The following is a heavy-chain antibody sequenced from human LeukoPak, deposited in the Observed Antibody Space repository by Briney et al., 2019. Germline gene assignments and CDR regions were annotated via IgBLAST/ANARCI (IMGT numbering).Heavy chain of an antibody. V-gene: IGHV1-2*02. D-gene: IGHD6-6*01. CDR1: GYTFTGYY. CDR3: ARTPGQSSAFDI. J-gene: IGHJ3*02. CDR2: INPNSGGT. Sequence: ASVKVSCKASGYTFTGYYMHWVRQAPGQGLEWMGWINPNSGGTNYAQKFQGRVTMNRDTSISTAYMELSRLRSDDTAVYYCARTPGQSSAFDIWGQGTMVTVSS.